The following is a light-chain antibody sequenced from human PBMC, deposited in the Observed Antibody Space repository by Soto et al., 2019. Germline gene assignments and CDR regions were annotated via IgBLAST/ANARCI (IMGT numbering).Light chain of an antibody. CDR2: DTS. V-gene: IGKV3D-11*01. CDR3: QQRSSWPFT. Sequence: EVVMTQSPATLSVSPGEGVTLSCRANQGIGDTLAWYQHKPGQTPRLLIYDTSTRATGVPARFSGSGSGTDFTLTISSLEPEDFAVYYCQQRSSWPFTFGPGTKVDIK. CDR1: QGIGDT. J-gene: IGKJ3*01.